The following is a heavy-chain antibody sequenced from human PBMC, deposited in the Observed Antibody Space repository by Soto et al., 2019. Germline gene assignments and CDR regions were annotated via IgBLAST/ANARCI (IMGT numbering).Heavy chain of an antibody. CDR2: ISYDGSNK. Sequence: QVQLVESGGGVVQPGRSLRLSCAASGFTFSSYGMHWVRQAPGKGLEWVAVISYDGSNKYYADSVKGRFTISRDNSKNTLYLQMKSLGAEDTAVYYCAKEVVDYGDPYYLDFWGQGTLVTVSS. CDR1: GFTFSSYG. J-gene: IGHJ4*02. V-gene: IGHV3-30*18. D-gene: IGHD4-17*01. CDR3: AKEVVDYGDPYYLDF.